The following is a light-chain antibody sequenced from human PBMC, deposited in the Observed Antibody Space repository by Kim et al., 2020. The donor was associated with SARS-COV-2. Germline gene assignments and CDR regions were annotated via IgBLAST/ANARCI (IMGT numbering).Light chain of an antibody. CDR1: QGINST. J-gene: IGKJ4*01. V-gene: IGKV1-9*01. Sequence: ASVGEKVPITCRASQGINSTVAWDQQRPGKAPNLLIYSAFTLHSGVPSRFSGSGSGTDFTLTITRLQPEDFATYHCQQHHSFPLTFGGGTKVDIK. CDR3: QQHHSFPLT. CDR2: SAF.